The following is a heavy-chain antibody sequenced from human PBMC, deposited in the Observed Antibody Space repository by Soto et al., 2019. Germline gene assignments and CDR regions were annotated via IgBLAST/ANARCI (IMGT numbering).Heavy chain of an antibody. Sequence: PGGSLRLSCAASGFTFSSYWMHWVRQAPGKGLVWVSHINSDGSDSRYADSVKGRFTISRDNAKDTLYLQMNSLRAEDTAVYYCARDYDFWSGYLYYYYGMDVWCQGTAVTVSS. V-gene: IGHV3-74*01. D-gene: IGHD3-3*01. CDR1: GFTFSSYW. J-gene: IGHJ6*02. CDR3: ARDYDFWSGYLYYYYGMDV. CDR2: INSDGSDS.